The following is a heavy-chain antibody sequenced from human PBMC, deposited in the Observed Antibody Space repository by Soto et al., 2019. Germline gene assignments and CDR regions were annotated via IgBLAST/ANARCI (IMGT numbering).Heavy chain of an antibody. Sequence: QVQLVQSGAEVKKPGSSVKVSCKASGGTFSSYTISWVRQAPGQGLEWMGRIIPILGIANYAQKFQGRVKIHADKSTSTAHMELSSLRSDDTAVYYCAREWVDSSGYYYKDYWGQGTLVTVSS. CDR2: IIPILGIA. J-gene: IGHJ4*02. D-gene: IGHD3-22*01. CDR3: AREWVDSSGYYYKDY. CDR1: GGTFSSYT. V-gene: IGHV1-69*08.